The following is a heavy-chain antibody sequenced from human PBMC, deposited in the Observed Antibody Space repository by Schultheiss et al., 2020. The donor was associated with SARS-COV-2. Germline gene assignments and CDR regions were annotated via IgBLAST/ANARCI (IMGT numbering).Heavy chain of an antibody. CDR3: ARIFGSGWYDV. D-gene: IGHD6-19*01. V-gene: IGHV3-21*01. CDR1: GFTLSSFG. J-gene: IGHJ6*02. CDR2: ISGSGGST. Sequence: GGSLRLSCAASGFTLSSFGMHWVRQAPAKGLEWVSAISGSGGSTYYADSVKGRFTISRDNAKNSLYLQMNSLRAEDTAVYYCARIFGSGWYDVWGQGTTVTVSS.